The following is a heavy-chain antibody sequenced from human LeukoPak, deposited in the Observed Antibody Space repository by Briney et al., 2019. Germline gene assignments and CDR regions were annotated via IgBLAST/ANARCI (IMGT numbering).Heavy chain of an antibody. CDR1: GFTFSSYW. CDR2: LNIDVSST. D-gene: IGHD2-2*01. Sequence: GGSLRLSCAASGFTFSSYWMHWVRQAPGKGLVCVSRLNIDVSSTDYADSVKGRFTISRDNAKNTLYLQINSLRAEDTAVYYCVRDLRYCSSTSCYDPCFDYWGQGTLVTVSS. V-gene: IGHV3-74*01. J-gene: IGHJ4*02. CDR3: VRDLRYCSSTSCYDPCFDY.